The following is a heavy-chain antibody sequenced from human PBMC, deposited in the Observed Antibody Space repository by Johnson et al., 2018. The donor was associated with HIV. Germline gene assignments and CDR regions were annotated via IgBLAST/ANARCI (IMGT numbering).Heavy chain of an antibody. Sequence: VQLVESGGGVVQPGRSLRLSCAASGFTFSGYAMHWVRQAPGKGLEWVSAISGSGGSTYYADSVKGRFTISSDNSKNTLYLQMNSLRAEDTAVYYCAKANTYCGGDCYQADAFDIWGQGTMVTVSS. D-gene: IGHD2-21*01. CDR1: GFTFSGYA. J-gene: IGHJ3*02. CDR2: ISGSGGST. CDR3: AKANTYCGGDCYQADAFDI. V-gene: IGHV3-23*04.